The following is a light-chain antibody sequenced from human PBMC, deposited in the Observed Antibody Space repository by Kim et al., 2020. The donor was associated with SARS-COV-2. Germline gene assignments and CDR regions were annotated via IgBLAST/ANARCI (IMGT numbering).Light chain of an antibody. J-gene: IGKJ1*01. CDR1: QSVSSSY. Sequence: SPGERATLSCRASQSVSSSYLACYQQKPGQAPRLLIYNASNRATGIPDRFSGSGSGTDFTLTISRVEPEDFAVYYCQQYGSSPRTFGQGTKVDIK. CDR3: QQYGSSPRT. V-gene: IGKV3-20*01. CDR2: NAS.